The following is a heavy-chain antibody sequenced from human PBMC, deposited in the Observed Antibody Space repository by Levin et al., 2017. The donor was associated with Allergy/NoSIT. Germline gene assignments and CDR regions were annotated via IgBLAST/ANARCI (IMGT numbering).Heavy chain of an antibody. CDR1: GYTFTSYD. CDR2: MNPNSGNT. J-gene: IGHJ3*02. V-gene: IGHV1-8*01. Sequence: ASVKVSCKASGYTFTSYDINWVRQATGQGLEWMGWMNPNSGNTGYAQKFQGRVTMTRNTSISTAYMELSSLRSEDTAVYYCARATGGMTTVTTASFDIWGQGTMVTVSS. D-gene: IGHD4-17*01. CDR3: ARATGGMTTVTTASFDI.